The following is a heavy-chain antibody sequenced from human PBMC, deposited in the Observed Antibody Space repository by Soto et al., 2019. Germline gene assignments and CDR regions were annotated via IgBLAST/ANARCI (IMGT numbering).Heavy chain of an antibody. V-gene: IGHV1-46*01. Sequence: ASVKVSCKASGYTLIMYYIHWMRQAPGQGLEWMGLINPSGGSTTYAQKLQGRVTMTRDTSTSTVYMDLSSLRSEDTAVYYCARAPLGIIVAPDFWGQGTLVTVSS. CDR1: GYTLIMYY. D-gene: IGHD3-22*01. CDR2: INPSGGST. J-gene: IGHJ4*02. CDR3: ARAPLGIIVAPDF.